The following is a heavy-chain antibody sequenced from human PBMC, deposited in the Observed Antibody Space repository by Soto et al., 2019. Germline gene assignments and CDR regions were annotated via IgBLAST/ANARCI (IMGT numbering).Heavy chain of an antibody. Sequence: QVQLVESGGGVVQPGRSLRLSCAASGFTFSSYGMHWVRQAPGKGLEWVAVIWYDGSNKYYADSVKGRFTISRDNSKNTLYLQMNSLRAEDTAVYYGARDHVAATPISWFDPWGQGTLVTVSS. CDR2: IWYDGSNK. V-gene: IGHV3-33*01. D-gene: IGHD2-15*01. CDR1: GFTFSSYG. CDR3: ARDHVAATPISWFDP. J-gene: IGHJ5*02.